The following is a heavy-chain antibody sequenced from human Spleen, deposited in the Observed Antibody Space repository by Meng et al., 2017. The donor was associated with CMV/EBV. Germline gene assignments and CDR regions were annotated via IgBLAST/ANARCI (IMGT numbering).Heavy chain of an antibody. CDR2: ISSGGYTI. D-gene: IGHD4-17*01. Sequence: GESLKISCVGSGFNFGSYEMNWVRQAPGKGLEWISYISSGGYTIYYGDSVRGRFTVSRDDAKSSQYLQMDSLRAEDTAVYYCARDLDGDYFDYWGQGTLVTVSS. V-gene: IGHV3-48*03. CDR3: ARDLDGDYFDY. CDR1: GFNFGSYE. J-gene: IGHJ4*02.